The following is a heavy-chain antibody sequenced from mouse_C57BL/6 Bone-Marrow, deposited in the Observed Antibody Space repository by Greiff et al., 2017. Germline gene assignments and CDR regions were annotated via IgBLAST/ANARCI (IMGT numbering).Heavy chain of an antibody. CDR2: ISYDGSN. Sequence: EVQLQQSGPGLVKPSQSLSLTCSVTGYSITSGYYWNWIRQFPGNELEWMGYISYDGSNNYNPSLKNRISITRDTSKNQFFLKLNSVTTEDTATYYCARDLYDCYYELWDQGTSVPVSS. D-gene: IGHD2-3*01. CDR1: GYSITSGYY. J-gene: IGHJ4*01. V-gene: IGHV3-6*01. CDR3: ARDLYDCYYEL.